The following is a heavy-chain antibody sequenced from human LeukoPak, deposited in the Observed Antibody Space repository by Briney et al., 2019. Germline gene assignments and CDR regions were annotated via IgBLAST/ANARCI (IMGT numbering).Heavy chain of an antibody. J-gene: IGHJ4*02. CDR3: AKFYSSGWSHFDY. V-gene: IGHV3-23*01. CDR1: GFTFSSYA. Sequence: GGSLRLPCAASGFTFSSYAMSRVRQAPGKGLEWVSAISGSGGSTYYADSVKGRFTISRDDSKNTLYLQMNSLRAEDTAVYYCAKFYSSGWSHFDYWGQGTLVTVSS. D-gene: IGHD6-19*01. CDR2: ISGSGGST.